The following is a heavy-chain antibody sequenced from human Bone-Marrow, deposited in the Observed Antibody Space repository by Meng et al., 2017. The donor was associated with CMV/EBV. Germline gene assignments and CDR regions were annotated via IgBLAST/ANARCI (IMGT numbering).Heavy chain of an antibody. Sequence: GESLKISCAASGFTVSSNYMSWVRQAPGKGLEWVSAISGSGGSTYYADSVKGRFTISRDNSKNTLYLQMNSLRAEDTAVYYCATRPITGTTAVDYWGQGTLVTVSS. CDR2: ISGSGGST. V-gene: IGHV3-23*01. CDR1: GFTVSSNY. CDR3: ATRPITGTTAVDY. D-gene: IGHD1-7*01. J-gene: IGHJ4*02.